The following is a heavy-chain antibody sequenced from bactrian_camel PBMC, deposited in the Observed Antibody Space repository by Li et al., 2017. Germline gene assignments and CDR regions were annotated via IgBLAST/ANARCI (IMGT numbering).Heavy chain of an antibody. CDR2: IDSDDST. Sequence: HVQLVESGGGSVQAGGSLRLSCHVSSFTYSSACMSWFRQAPGKEREGVATIDSDDSTTYAESVKDRFTISRDYSKNTLYLQMNSLKTEDTATYFCAACQLTAVGGKIRGQGTQVTVS. J-gene: IGHJ4*01. D-gene: IGHD3*01. CDR3: AACQLTAVGGKI. CDR1: SFTYSSAC. V-gene: IGHV3S6*01.